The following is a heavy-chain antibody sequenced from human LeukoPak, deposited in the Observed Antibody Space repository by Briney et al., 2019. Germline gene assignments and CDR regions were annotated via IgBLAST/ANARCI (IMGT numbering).Heavy chain of an antibody. D-gene: IGHD1-26*01. CDR3: ALSSGSYFDY. CDR1: GGTFSSYA. Sequence: ASVKVSCKASGGTFSSYAINWVRQAPGQGLEWMGGIIPIFGTANYAQKFQGRVTITTDESTSTAYMELSSLRSEDTAVYYCALSSGSYFDYWGQGTLVTVSS. V-gene: IGHV1-69*05. J-gene: IGHJ4*02. CDR2: IIPIFGTA.